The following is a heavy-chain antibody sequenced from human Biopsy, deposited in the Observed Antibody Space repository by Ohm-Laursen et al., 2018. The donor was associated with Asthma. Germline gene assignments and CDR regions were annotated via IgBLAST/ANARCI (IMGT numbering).Heavy chain of an antibody. CDR1: GFTFSSYG. J-gene: IGHJ6*02. V-gene: IGHV3-33*01. CDR2: IWYDGGYK. CDR3: ARDLGTTRMDV. Sequence: SLRLSCAASGFTFSSYGIHWVRQAPGKGLEWVAVIWYDGGYKDNVDSVKGRFTISRDNSKNTLYLQMNSLRAEDTAVYYFARDLGTTRMDVWGQGTTVTVSS. D-gene: IGHD1-1*01.